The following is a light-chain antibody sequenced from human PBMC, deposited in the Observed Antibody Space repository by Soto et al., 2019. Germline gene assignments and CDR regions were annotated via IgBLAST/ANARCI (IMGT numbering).Light chain of an antibody. Sequence: DIQMPQPPSSLSASVGDRVTITCRASQSISNYLNWYQQKPGKAPNLLLYDASSLLSGVPSRFSGSGSGTDFTLTISSLQPEDFSIYYCQQSDSTPYTFGQGTKLEIK. CDR2: DAS. J-gene: IGKJ2*01. CDR1: QSISNY. CDR3: QQSDSTPYT. V-gene: IGKV1-39*01.